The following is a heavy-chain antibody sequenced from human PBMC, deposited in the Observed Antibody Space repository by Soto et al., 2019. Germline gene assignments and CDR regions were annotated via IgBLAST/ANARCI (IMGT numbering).Heavy chain of an antibody. V-gene: IGHV3-23*01. CDR2: ISGSGRTT. CDR1: GFTFGTYA. Sequence: EVQLLESGGGLVQPGGSLRLSCAASGFTFGTYAMNWLRQAPGRGLECVSFISGSGRTTYYADSVKGRFTVSRDNSKNTMYLKMNSLRAEDTALYYCAKFRGPSYSYYYMDVWGQGTTVTVSS. J-gene: IGHJ6*03. D-gene: IGHD3-16*01. CDR3: AKFRGPSYSYYYMDV.